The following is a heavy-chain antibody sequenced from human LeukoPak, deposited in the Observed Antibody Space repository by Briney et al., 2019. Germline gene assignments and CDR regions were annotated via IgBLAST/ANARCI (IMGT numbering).Heavy chain of an antibody. CDR1: GYTFTSYG. Sequence: GASVKVSCKASGYTFTSYGISWVRQAPGQGLEWMGWISAYNGNTNYARKLQGRVTVTTDTSTSTAYMELRSLRSDDTAVYYCARDVQFIAVAGRAFGYWGQGTLVTVSS. CDR3: ARDVQFIAVAGRAFGY. J-gene: IGHJ4*02. D-gene: IGHD6-19*01. CDR2: ISAYNGNT. V-gene: IGHV1-18*01.